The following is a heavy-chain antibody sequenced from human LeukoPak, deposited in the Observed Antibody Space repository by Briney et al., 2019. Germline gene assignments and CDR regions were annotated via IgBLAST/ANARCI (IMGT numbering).Heavy chain of an antibody. J-gene: IGHJ4*02. CDR3: ARDRYGGIIDY. CDR1: GGSISTYY. Sequence: SETLSLTCTVSGGSISTYYWSWIRQPAGKGLEWIGRIYTSGTTNYNPSLKKRLTMSVDTPKNQFSLKPSSVTAADTAVYYCARDRYGGIIDYWGQGTLVTVSS. D-gene: IGHD1-1*01. V-gene: IGHV4-4*07. CDR2: IYTSGTT.